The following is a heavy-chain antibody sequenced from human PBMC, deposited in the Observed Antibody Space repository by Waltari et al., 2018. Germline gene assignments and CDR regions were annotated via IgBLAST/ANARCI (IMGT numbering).Heavy chain of an antibody. CDR1: GNSIRSSSSH. CDR3: ARRVGARPPDY. Sequence: QLQLQESGPGLLKPSETLSLTCTVSGNSIRSSSSHWGWVRPPPGKGLEWIATIYYNGNTDYNPSLKSRVTISADTSKNQFSLKLTSVTAADTAIYYCARRVGARPPDYWGQGTLVTVSS. D-gene: IGHD1-26*01. J-gene: IGHJ4*02. CDR2: IYYNGNT. V-gene: IGHV4-39*01.